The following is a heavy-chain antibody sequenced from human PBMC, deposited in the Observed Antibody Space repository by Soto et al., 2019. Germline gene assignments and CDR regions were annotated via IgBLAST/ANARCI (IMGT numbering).Heavy chain of an antibody. D-gene: IGHD1-26*01. CDR2: IGTAGDP. V-gene: IGHV3-13*05. Sequence: EVQLVESGGGLVQPGGSLRLSCAASGFTFSSYDMHWVRQATGKGLEWVSTIGTAGDPYYPCSVKGRFTIYRQNAKNSFYLQMNSLTPGDTAVYYCARGRGPGFDYWGQGTLVTVSS. CDR3: ARGRGPGFDY. CDR1: GFTFSSYD. J-gene: IGHJ4*02.